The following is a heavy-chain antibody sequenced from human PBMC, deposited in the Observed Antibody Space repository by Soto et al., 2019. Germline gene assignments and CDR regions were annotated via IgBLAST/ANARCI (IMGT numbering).Heavy chain of an antibody. CDR2: ISGSGGRS. Sequence: PGGSLRLSCAASGFTFSSYAMSWVRQAPGKGLEWVSGISGSGGRSYYADSVKGRFTISRDNSKSTLYLQMNSLRAEDTAVYYCAKAYFVWSSEQPYYFGYWGQGTLVTVSS. J-gene: IGHJ4*02. CDR1: GFTFSSYA. V-gene: IGHV3-23*01. D-gene: IGHD3-16*01. CDR3: AKAYFVWSSEQPYYFGY.